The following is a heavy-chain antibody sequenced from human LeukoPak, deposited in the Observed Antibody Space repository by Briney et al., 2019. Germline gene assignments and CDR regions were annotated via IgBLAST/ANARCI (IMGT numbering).Heavy chain of an antibody. CDR2: IYHSGST. V-gene: IGHV4-38-2*02. CDR1: GYSISSGFY. J-gene: IGHJ4*02. D-gene: IGHD1-7*01. CDR3: ARAVGTSRNFFDY. Sequence: PSETLSLTCTVSGYSISSGFYWGWIRQPPGQGLECIGSIYHSGSTYYNPSLKSRVTISVDTSKNQFSLNLSSVTAADTAMYYCARAVGTSRNFFDYWGQGTLVTVSS.